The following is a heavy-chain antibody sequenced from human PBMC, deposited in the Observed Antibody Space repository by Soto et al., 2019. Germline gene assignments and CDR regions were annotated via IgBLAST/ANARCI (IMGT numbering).Heavy chain of an antibody. Sequence: GGSLRLSCAASRFTFSSYAMSWVRQAPGKGLEWVSFITGSGGTTFYADSVKGRFTISRDNSKNTLYLQMNSLRAEDTAAYYCAKHHGGNSWYCLDSWGQGTLVTVSS. V-gene: IGHV3-23*01. D-gene: IGHD6-13*01. CDR2: ITGSGGTT. J-gene: IGHJ4*02. CDR3: AKHHGGNSWYCLDS. CDR1: RFTFSSYA.